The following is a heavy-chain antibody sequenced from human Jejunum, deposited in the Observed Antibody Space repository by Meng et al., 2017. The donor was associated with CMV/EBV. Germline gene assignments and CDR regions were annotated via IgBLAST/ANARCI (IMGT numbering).Heavy chain of an antibody. CDR3: TTAVPNSSGYYNYFDY. D-gene: IGHD3-22*01. V-gene: IGHV3-15*01. Sequence: TFSIAWMSGVRQAPGKGLEWVGRLKSKTDGGTTDYAAPVKGRFTVSRDDSKNILFLQMDSLKTDDTAVYYCTTAVPNSSGYYNYFDYWGQGTLVTVSS. J-gene: IGHJ4*02. CDR2: LKSKTDGGTT. CDR1: TFSIAW.